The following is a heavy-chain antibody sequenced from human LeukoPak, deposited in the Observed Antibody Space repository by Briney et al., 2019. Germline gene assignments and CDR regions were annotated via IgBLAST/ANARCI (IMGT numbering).Heavy chain of an antibody. CDR2: IYYSGST. CDR3: ARKHRWNGLYFDY. CDR1: SGSISSSSYY. D-gene: IGHD1-1*01. V-gene: IGHV4-39*07. Sequence: SETLSLTCTVSSGSISSSSYYWGWIRQPPGKGLEWIGSIYYSGSTYYNPSLKSRVTMSVDTSKNQFSLKLSSVTAVDTAVYYCARKHRWNGLYFDYWGQGTLVTVSS. J-gene: IGHJ4*02.